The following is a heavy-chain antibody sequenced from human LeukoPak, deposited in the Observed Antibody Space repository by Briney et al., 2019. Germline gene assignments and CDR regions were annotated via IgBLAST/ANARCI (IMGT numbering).Heavy chain of an antibody. J-gene: IGHJ6*02. CDR3: ALARSEYHYGMDV. Sequence: SQTLSLTCAISGDSVSGISVAWNWIRQSPSGGLEWLGRTYYRSKWYYEYAVSVKGRININPDPSKNQFSLQLNSVTPEDTAVYYCALARSEYHYGMDVWGQGTTVTVSS. CDR1: GDSVSGISVA. CDR2: TYYRSKWYY. V-gene: IGHV6-1*01.